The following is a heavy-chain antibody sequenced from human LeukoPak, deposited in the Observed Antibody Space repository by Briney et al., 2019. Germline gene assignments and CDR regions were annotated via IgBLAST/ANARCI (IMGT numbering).Heavy chain of an antibody. CDR3: ARNVSSFDM. CDR1: GYTFTDYG. V-gene: IGHV1-18*01. CDR2: ISPYNDNT. J-gene: IGHJ3*02. D-gene: IGHD3-16*01. Sequence: ASVKVSCKASGYTFTDYGISWVRQAPGQGLEWMGWISPYNDNTNYAQKFQGRVTMTTDTSTSTACLDLRSLTSDDTAVYFCARNVSSFDMWGQGTMVSVSS.